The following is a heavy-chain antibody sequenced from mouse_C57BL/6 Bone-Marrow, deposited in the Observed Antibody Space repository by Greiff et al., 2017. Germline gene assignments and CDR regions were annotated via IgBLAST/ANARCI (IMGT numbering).Heavy chain of an antibody. CDR2: INPNNGGT. CDR3: ARGDYGAY. CDR1: GYTFTDYY. V-gene: IGHV1-26*01. J-gene: IGHJ2*01. Sequence: QLKSSGPELVKPGASVKISCKASGYTFTDYYMNWVKQSHGKSLEWIGDINPNNGGTSYNQKFKGKATLTVDKSSSTAYMELRSLTSEDSAVYYCARGDYGAYWGQGTTLTVSS. D-gene: IGHD1-1*02.